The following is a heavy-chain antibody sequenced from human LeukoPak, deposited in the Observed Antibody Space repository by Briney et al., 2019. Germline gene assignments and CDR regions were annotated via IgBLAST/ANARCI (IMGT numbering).Heavy chain of an antibody. CDR3: ARDFDY. Sequence: SETLSLTCTVSGGSISSHYWSWIRQPPGKGLEWIGYIYYSGSTNYNPSLKSRVTISVDTSKNQFSLKLSSVTAADTAVYYCARDFDYWGQGTLVTVSS. J-gene: IGHJ4*02. V-gene: IGHV4-59*11. CDR2: IYYSGST. CDR1: GGSISSHY.